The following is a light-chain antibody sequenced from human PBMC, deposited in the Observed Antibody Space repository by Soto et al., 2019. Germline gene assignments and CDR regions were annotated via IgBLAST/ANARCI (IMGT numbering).Light chain of an antibody. J-gene: IGKJ3*01. CDR2: GAS. CDR3: QQYGSSPPKFT. V-gene: IGKV3-20*01. Sequence: EIVLTQTPGTLSLSPGERATLSCRASQSVTSSHLAWYQQKPGQAPRLLIYGASTRATGIPDRFSGSGSDTDFSLTIRRLDPEDFAMYYCQQYGSSPPKFTFGPGTKVDIK. CDR1: QSVTSSH.